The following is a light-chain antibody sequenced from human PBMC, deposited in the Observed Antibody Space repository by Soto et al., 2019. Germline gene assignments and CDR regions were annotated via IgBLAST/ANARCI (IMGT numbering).Light chain of an antibody. J-gene: IGLJ1*01. Sequence: QSALTQPASVSGSRGQSITISCTGTTSDIGDYNYVSWYQHLPDKVPKLIISLVSNRPSGVSNRFSGSKSGNTASLTISGLQAEDEADYYCTSWGIFGPGTKVTVL. CDR1: TSDIGDYNY. CDR2: LVS. CDR3: TSWGI. V-gene: IGLV2-14*01.